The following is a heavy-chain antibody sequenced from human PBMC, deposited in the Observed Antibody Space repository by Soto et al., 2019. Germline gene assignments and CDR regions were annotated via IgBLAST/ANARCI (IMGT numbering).Heavy chain of an antibody. CDR3: ARRERGGTGGSSFDY. J-gene: IGHJ4*02. V-gene: IGHV5-51*01. Sequence: GESLKISCKGSGYSFTSYWIGWVRQMPGKGLEWMEIIYPGDSDTRYSPSFQGQVTISADKSISTAYLQWSSLKASDTAMYYCARRERGGTGGSSFDYWGQGTLVTVSS. D-gene: IGHD6-6*01. CDR2: IYPGDSDT. CDR1: GYSFTSYW.